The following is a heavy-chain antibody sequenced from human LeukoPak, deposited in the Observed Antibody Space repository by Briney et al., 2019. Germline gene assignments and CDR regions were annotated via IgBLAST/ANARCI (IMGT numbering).Heavy chain of an antibody. D-gene: IGHD5-18*01. CDR2: IIPIFGTA. CDR1: GGTFSSYA. J-gene: IGHJ4*02. Sequence: RASVKVSCKASGGTFSSYAISWVRQAPGQGLEWMGGIIPIFGTANYAQKFQGRVTVTADKSTSTAYMELSSLRSDDTAVYYCARDMGRGYSYGLPPDYWGQGTLVTVSS. CDR3: ARDMGRGYSYGLPPDY. V-gene: IGHV1-69*06.